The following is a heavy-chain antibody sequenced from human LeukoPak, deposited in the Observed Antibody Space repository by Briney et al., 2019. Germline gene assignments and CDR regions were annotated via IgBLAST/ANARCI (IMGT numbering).Heavy chain of an antibody. CDR1: GCTFTSYD. CDR3: AREEMMVVLALDL. J-gene: IGHJ3*01. D-gene: IGHD3-22*01. Sequence: GASVKVSCKASGCTFTSYDINWVRQATGQGLEWMGWMNPNSGNTGNAQKFQGRVTLTRDTFTTTVYLEVTSLRSEDTAVYYCAREEMMVVLALDLWGQGTMVTVSS. CDR2: MNPNSGNT. V-gene: IGHV1-8*01.